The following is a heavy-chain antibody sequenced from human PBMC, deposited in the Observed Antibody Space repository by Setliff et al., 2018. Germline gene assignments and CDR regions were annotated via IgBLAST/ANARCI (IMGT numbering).Heavy chain of an antibody. CDR3: AKCTSWDSHYPYFDY. CDR2: FYDSRGDT. Sequence: HPGGSLRLSCAASGFAFSTYAVSWVRQAPGKGLEWVSIFYDSRGDTYYADSVKGRFTVSKDNSKNTMYLQMNSLRDEDTAIYLCAKCTSWDSHYPYFDYWGQGALVTVSS. J-gene: IGHJ4*02. CDR1: GFAFSTYA. V-gene: IGHV3-23*03. D-gene: IGHD4-4*01.